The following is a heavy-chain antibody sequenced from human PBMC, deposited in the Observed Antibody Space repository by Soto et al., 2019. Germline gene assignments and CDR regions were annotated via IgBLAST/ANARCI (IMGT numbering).Heavy chain of an antibody. V-gene: IGHV1-18*01. CDR3: ARDAQPKGVAADGASDY. CDR2: ITTYNGNR. CDR1: GYTFKNYG. D-gene: IGHD6-19*01. Sequence: QVQLAQSGPEVKSPGASVKVSCKASGYTFKNYGIKWVRQAPGQGLEWVGWITTYNGNRYSAEKFQGRVTMTTDTSTSTTYMELRSLTSDDTGVYYCARDAQPKGVAADGASDYWGQGTLVTVSS. J-gene: IGHJ4*02.